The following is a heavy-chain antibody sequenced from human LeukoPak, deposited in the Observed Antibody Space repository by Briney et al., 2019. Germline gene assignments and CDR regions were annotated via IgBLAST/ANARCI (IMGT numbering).Heavy chain of an antibody. J-gene: IGHJ6*03. CDR1: GYTFTSYD. CDR2: MNPNSGNT. CDR3: ARAIVVVVAATLEDYYYYYMDV. D-gene: IGHD2-15*01. Sequence: ASVKVSCKASGYTFTSYDINWVRQATGQGLEWMGWMNPNSGNTGYAQKFQGRVTITRNTSISTAYMELSSLRSEDTAVYYCARAIVVVVAATLEDYYYYYMDVWGKGTTVTVSS. V-gene: IGHV1-8*03.